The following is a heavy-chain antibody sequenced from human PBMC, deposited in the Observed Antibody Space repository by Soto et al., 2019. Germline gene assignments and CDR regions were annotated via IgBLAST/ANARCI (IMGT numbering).Heavy chain of an antibody. J-gene: IGHJ6*02. CDR1: GGSISSYY. CDR3: ARHSSSSSFYGMDV. V-gene: IGHV4-59*01. Sequence: QVQLQESGPGLVKPSETLSLTCTVSGGSISSYYWSWIRHPPGKGLEWIGYIYYSGSTNYNPSLKSRVTISVDTSKNQFSLKLSSVTAADTAVYYCARHSSSSSFYGMDVWGQGTTVTVSS. D-gene: IGHD6-6*01. CDR2: IYYSGST.